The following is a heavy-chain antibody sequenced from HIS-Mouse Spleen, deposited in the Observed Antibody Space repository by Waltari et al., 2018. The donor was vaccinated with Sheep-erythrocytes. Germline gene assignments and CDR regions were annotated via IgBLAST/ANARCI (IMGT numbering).Heavy chain of an antibody. J-gene: IGHJ4*02. V-gene: IGHV4-39*01. CDR2: IYYSGST. CDR3: ARHKDTAIVHFDY. CDR1: GGSISSSSYY. D-gene: IGHD5-18*01. Sequence: QLQLQESGPGLVKPSETLSLTCTVSGGSISSSSYYWGWIRQPPGKGLEWIGSIYYSGSTYYNPSLKSRVTISVDTSKNQFSLKLSSVTAADTAVYYCARHKDTAIVHFDYWGQGTLVTVSS.